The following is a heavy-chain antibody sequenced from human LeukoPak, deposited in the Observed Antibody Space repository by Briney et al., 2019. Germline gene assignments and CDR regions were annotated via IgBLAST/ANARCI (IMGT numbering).Heavy chain of an antibody. CDR3: ASIYGSGKSGLFYYMDV. V-gene: IGHV3-48*03. CDR2: ISSSDSTI. J-gene: IGHJ6*03. D-gene: IGHD3-10*01. Sequence: PGGSLRLSCAASGFTFSSYEMNWVRQAPGKGLEWVSYISSSDSTIYYADSVKGRFTISRDNAKNSLYLQMNSLRAEDTAVYYCASIYGSGKSGLFYYMDVWGKETTVTISS. CDR1: GFTFSSYE.